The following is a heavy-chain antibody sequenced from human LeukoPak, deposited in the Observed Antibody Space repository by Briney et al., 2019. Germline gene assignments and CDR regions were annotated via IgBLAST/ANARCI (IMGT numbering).Heavy chain of an antibody. J-gene: IGHJ4*02. CDR3: ARGHYDVLAASYKWTPDY. V-gene: IGHV3-66*02. Sequence: GGSLRLSCAASGFTVAGNHMTWVRQAPGKGLEWVSLLYSVGSTYYSDSVKGRFTISRDNLKNVLYLQMNSLRPEDTAVYYCARGHYDVLAASYKWTPDYWGQGTLVTVSS. D-gene: IGHD3-9*01. CDR2: LYSVGST. CDR1: GFTVAGNH.